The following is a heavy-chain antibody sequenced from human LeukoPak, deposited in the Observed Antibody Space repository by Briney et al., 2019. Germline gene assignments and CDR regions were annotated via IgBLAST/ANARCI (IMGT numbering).Heavy chain of an antibody. CDR1: GGSISSSSHY. V-gene: IGHV4-61*02. D-gene: IGHD3-22*01. CDR3: ARGVYDSRFYFDY. CDR2: IYTSGST. J-gene: IGHJ4*02. Sequence: SETLSLTCTVSGGSISSSSHYWSWIRQPAGKGLEWIGRIYTSGSTNYNPSLKSRVTMSVDTSKNQFSLKLSSVTAADTAVYYCARGVYDSRFYFDYWGQGTLVTVSS.